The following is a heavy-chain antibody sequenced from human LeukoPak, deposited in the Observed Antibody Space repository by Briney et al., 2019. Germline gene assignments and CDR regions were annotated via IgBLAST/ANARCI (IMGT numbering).Heavy chain of an antibody. J-gene: IGHJ5*02. Sequence: SGTQSLICAVSGDSISRGNWWSWVRPPPGKGLEWFGQIYHSGSTIYNPSLKSRDTIQVEKPKNQFSLNLNSVTAADTAVYYCERHDSEGGINWFDLWGQGTLVTVSS. CDR2: IYHSGST. D-gene: IGHD3-16*01. CDR1: GDSISRGNW. CDR3: ERHDSEGGINWFDL. V-gene: IGHV4-4*02.